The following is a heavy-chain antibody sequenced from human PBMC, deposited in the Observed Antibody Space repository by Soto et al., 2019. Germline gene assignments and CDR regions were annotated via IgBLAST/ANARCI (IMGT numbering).Heavy chain of an antibody. CDR3: TRDVIAAPGTFNFDY. V-gene: IGHV3-30-3*01. CDR2: ISSDGTNQ. J-gene: IGHJ4*02. Sequence: QVQLVESGGGVVQPGRSLRLSCTVSGITFSTYSMHWVRQAPGKGLEWVAVISSDGTNQYYADSVKGRFTISRDNSKNTLYLQMNSLRAEDTAVYYCTRDVIAAPGTFNFDYWGQGTLVTVSS. CDR1: GITFSTYS. D-gene: IGHD6-13*01.